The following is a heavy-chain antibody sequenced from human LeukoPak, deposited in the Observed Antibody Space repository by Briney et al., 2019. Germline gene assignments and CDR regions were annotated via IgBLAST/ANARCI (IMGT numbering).Heavy chain of an antibody. CDR2: MYHSGNT. Sequence: PSETLSLTCTVSGGSINSVNYYWTWIRQPPGKGLEWIGSMYHSGNTYYNPSLKSRVTISVDRSKNQFSLKLTSLTAADTAIYYCARVTDRDIVEVPAAKDAFDIWGQGTMVTVSS. J-gene: IGHJ3*02. CDR1: GGSINSVNYY. D-gene: IGHD2-2*01. V-gene: IGHV4-30-2*01. CDR3: ARVTDRDIVEVPAAKDAFDI.